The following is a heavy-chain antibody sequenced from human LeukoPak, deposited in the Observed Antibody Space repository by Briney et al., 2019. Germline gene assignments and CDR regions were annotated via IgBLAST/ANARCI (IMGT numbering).Heavy chain of an antibody. CDR2: MYDSGST. J-gene: IGHJ4*02. Sequence: SETLSLTCTVSGGSIRSSCSYWGWIRQPPGKGLELIGYMYDSGSTNYNPSLKSRVTISVDTSKNQFSLRLSSVTAADTAVYYCARHGGSYTFDFWGQGVLVTVSS. D-gene: IGHD1-26*01. CDR3: ARHGGSYTFDF. V-gene: IGHV4-61*05. CDR1: GGSIRSSCSY.